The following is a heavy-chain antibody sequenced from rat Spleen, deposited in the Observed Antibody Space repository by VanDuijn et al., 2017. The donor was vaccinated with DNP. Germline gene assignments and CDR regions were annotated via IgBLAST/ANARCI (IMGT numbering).Heavy chain of an antibody. J-gene: IGHJ2*01. Sequence: EVQLVESGGGLXXPGXXLKLSCXXXGFXXXDXXXAWXXXAPXXXLXXXATXXYYGSSTHYRDSRKGRFTISRDNAKSTLYLQMDSLRSEETATYDCARLGDYFDYWGQGVMVTVST. CDR2: XXYYGSST. V-gene: IGHV5-7*01. CDR3: ARLGDYFDY. CDR1: GFXXXDXX.